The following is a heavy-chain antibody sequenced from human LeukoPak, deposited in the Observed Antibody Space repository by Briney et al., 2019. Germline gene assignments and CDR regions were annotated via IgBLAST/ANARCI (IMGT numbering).Heavy chain of an antibody. V-gene: IGHV4-30-4*08. Sequence: PSQTLSLTCTVSGGSISSGDYYWSWIRQPPGKGLEWIGYIYYSGSTYYNPSLKSRVTISVVTSKNQFSLKLSSVTAADTAVYYCARVSPGYYYYMDVWGKGTTVTVSS. CDR2: IYYSGST. CDR3: ARVSPGYYYYMDV. J-gene: IGHJ6*03. CDR1: GGSISSGDYY.